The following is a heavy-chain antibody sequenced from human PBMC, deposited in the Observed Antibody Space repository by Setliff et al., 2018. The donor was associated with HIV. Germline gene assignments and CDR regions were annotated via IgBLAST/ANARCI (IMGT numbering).Heavy chain of an antibody. V-gene: IGHV4-61*09. D-gene: IGHD3-22*01. CDR1: GGSISSGSYY. Sequence: PSETLSLTCTVSGGSISSGSYYWSWIRQPAGKGLEWIGHIYTSGSTNYNPSLKSRVTISVDTSKNQFSLKLSSVTAADTAVYYCARGNNGYYYDSSGYYHWGQGTLVTVPQ. J-gene: IGHJ5*02. CDR3: ARGNNGYYYDSSGYYH. CDR2: IYTSGST.